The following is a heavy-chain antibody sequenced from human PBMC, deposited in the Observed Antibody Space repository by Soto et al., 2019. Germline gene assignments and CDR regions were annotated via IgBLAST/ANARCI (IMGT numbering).Heavy chain of an antibody. V-gene: IGHV4-34*01. CDR1: GGSFSGYY. CDR3: ARGWWLALDY. CDR2: INHSGST. J-gene: IGHJ4*02. Sequence: SETLSLTCAVYGGSFSGYYWSWIRQPPGKGLEWIGEINHSGSTNYNPSLKSRVTISVDTSKNQFSLKLSSVTAADTAVYYCARGWWLALDYWGQGTLVTVSS. D-gene: IGHD6-19*01.